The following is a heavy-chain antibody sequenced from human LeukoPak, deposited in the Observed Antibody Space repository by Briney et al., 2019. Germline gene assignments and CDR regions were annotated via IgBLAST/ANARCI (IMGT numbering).Heavy chain of an antibody. CDR2: IYYSGST. D-gene: IGHD3-10*01. Sequence: SETLSLTCTVSGGSISSSSYYWGWIRQPPGKGLEWIGSIYYSGSTYYNPSLKSRVTISVDTSKNQFSLKLSSVTAADTAVYYCAREVKRLRFGELLSDIFDYWGQGTLVTVSS. J-gene: IGHJ4*02. V-gene: IGHV4-39*07. CDR3: AREVKRLRFGELLSDIFDY. CDR1: GGSISSSSYY.